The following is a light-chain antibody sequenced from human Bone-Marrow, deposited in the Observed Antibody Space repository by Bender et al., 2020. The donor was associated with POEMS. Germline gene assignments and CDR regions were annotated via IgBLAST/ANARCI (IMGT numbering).Light chain of an antibody. CDR1: GDDVGTYNL. CDR3: SSYATNDIVV. Sequence: QSALTQPASVSGSPGQSITISCVGTGDDVGTYNLVSWFQQHPGTAPKLNIYEVTKRPSGLSTRFSGSKSGNTASLTISGLQADDEADYYCSSYATNDIVVFGGGTKLTVL. V-gene: IGLV2-23*02. J-gene: IGLJ2*01. CDR2: EVT.